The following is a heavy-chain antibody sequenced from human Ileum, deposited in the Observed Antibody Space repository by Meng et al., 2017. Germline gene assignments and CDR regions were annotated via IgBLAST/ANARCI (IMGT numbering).Heavy chain of an antibody. V-gene: IGHV4-4*02. CDR1: GGSISSSIW. CDR2: IHHSGTT. CDR3: ARGVVSGSHYNTY. Sequence: QVQLQDSGPGLVKPSGTLSLTCAVHGGSISSSIWWSWGRQPPEKGLEWIGEIHHSGTTNYSPSLKSRLTISVDKSKNQFSLKLQSVTAADTAVYFCARGVVSGSHYNTYWGQGILVTVSS. D-gene: IGHD3-10*01. J-gene: IGHJ4*02.